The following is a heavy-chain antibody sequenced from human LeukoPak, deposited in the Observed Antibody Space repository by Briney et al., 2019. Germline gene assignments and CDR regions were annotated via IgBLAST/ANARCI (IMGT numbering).Heavy chain of an antibody. J-gene: IGHJ5*02. D-gene: IGHD6-13*01. CDR2: ISYDGSNK. Sequence: SGGSLRLSCATSGFFFRTYAMHWVRQAPGKGLEWVALISYDGSNKYYADSVKGRFTISRDNSKNTLYLQMSSLRTEDTAIYYCAKDNFPYSSSWYEGIRWFDPWGQGTLVTVSS. CDR3: AKDNFPYSSSWYEGIRWFDP. V-gene: IGHV3-30*04. CDR1: GFFFRTYA.